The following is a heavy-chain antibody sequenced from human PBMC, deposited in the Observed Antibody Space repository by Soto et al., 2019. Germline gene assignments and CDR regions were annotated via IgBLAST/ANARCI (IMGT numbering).Heavy chain of an antibody. J-gene: IGHJ3*02. CDR1: GGSISSSNW. D-gene: IGHD3-10*01. CDR2: IYHSGST. V-gene: IGHV4-4*02. Sequence: QVQLQESSPGLVKPSGTLSLTCAVSGGSISSSNWWNCVRQPPERGLEWIGEIYHSGSTNYNPSLKSRVTISVDKSKNQFPLKLSSVTAADTAVYYCARDDSGSSTALIWGQGTMVTVSS. CDR3: ARDDSGSSTALI.